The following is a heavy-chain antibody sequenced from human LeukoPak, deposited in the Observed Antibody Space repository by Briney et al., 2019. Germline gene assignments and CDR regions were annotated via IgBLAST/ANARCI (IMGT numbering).Heavy chain of an antibody. Sequence: GGSLRLSCAASGFTVSGNYMSWVRQAPGKGLEWVSVIYSGGSTYYADSVKGRFTISRENAKNSLYLLMSSLRAEDTAVYYCVRQETPHGNFDYWGQGTLVTVSS. D-gene: IGHD1-26*01. J-gene: IGHJ4*02. V-gene: IGHV3-53*01. CDR3: VRQETPHGNFDY. CDR1: GFTVSGNY. CDR2: IYSGGST.